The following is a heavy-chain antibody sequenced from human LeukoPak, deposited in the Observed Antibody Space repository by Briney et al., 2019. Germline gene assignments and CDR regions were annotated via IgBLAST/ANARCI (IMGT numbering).Heavy chain of an antibody. D-gene: IGHD2-2*01. V-gene: IGHV1-69*13. Sequence: GASVKVSCKASGGTFSSYAISWVRQAPGQGLEWMGGIIPIFGTANYAQKFQGRVTITADESTSTAYMELSSLRSEGTAVYYCARGRSYCSSTSCYNWFDPWGQGTLVTVSS. CDR3: ARGRSYCSSTSCYNWFDP. CDR1: GGTFSSYA. CDR2: IIPIFGTA. J-gene: IGHJ5*02.